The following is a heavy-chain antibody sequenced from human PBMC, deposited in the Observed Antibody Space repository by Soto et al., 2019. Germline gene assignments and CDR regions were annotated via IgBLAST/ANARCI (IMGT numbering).Heavy chain of an antibody. D-gene: IGHD5-18*01. Sequence: QVQLQQWGAGLLKPSETLSLTCAVYGGSFSGYYWSWIRQPPGKGLEWIGEINHSGSTNYNPSLKSRLTISVETSKNQFSLKLSSVTAADTAVYYCARQLWLSAYFDYWGQGTLVTVSS. CDR1: GGSFSGYY. CDR2: INHSGST. V-gene: IGHV4-34*01. J-gene: IGHJ4*02. CDR3: ARQLWLSAYFDY.